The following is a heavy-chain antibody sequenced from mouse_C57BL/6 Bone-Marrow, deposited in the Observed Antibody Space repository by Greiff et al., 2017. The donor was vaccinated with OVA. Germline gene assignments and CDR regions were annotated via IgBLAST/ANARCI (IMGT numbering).Heavy chain of an antibody. CDR3: ARYCNYGDYDAMDY. CDR1: GYTFTGYW. V-gene: IGHV1-9*01. Sequence: QVQLQQSGAELMKPGASVKLSCKATGYTFTGYWIEWVKQRPGHGLEWIGEILPGSGSTNYNEKFKGKATFTADTSSITAYMQLRSLTTEASAIYYCARYCNYGDYDAMDYWGQGTSVTVSA. J-gene: IGHJ4*01. D-gene: IGHD2-1*01. CDR2: ILPGSGST.